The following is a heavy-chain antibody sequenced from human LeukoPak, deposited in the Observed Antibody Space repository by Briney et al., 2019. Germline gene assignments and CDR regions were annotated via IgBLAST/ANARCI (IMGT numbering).Heavy chain of an antibody. D-gene: IGHD6-19*01. J-gene: IGHJ4*02. V-gene: IGHV4-61*02. CDR3: ARVPYSSGWYDY. CDR2: IYTSGST. CDR1: GGSISSGSYY. Sequence: PSETLSLTCTVSGGSISSGSYYWSWIRQPAGKGLEWIGRIYTSGSTNYNPSLKSRVTISVDTSKNQFSLKLSSVTAADTAVYYCARVPYSSGWYDYWGQGTLVTVSS.